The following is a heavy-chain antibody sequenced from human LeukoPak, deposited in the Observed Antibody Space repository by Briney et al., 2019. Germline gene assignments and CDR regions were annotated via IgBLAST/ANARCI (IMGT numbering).Heavy chain of an antibody. V-gene: IGHV4-30-4*08. Sequence: PSQTLSLTCTVSGGSISSGNYYWRWIRQSPGTGLEWIGYIYYSGSTYYNPSLKSRLAMSLDTSKNQFSLRLTSVTAADTAVYYCARILDIWKFDYWGQGTLVTVSS. J-gene: IGHJ4*02. CDR1: GGSISSGNYY. CDR3: ARILDIWKFDY. CDR2: IYYSGST. D-gene: IGHD5-12*01.